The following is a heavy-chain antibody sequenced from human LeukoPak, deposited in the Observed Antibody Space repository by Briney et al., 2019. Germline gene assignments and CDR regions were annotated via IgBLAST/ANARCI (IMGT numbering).Heavy chain of an antibody. CDR2: MNPNSGNT. D-gene: IGHD3-3*01. Sequence: ASVKVSCKASGYTFTSYDINWVRQATGQGLKWMGWMNPNSGNTGYAQKFQGRVTITRNTSISTAYMELSSLRSEDTAVYYCARLDFWSGNFDYWGQGTLVTVSS. V-gene: IGHV1-8*03. CDR3: ARLDFWSGNFDY. J-gene: IGHJ4*02. CDR1: GYTFTSYD.